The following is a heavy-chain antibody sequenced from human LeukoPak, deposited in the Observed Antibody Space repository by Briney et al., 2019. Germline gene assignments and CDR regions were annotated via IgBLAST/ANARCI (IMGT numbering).Heavy chain of an antibody. CDR2: IYDNGYT. V-gene: IGHV3-53*01. CDR1: GFTFSSYS. J-gene: IGHJ3*02. D-gene: IGHD3-22*01. CDR3: TRDSYDFDSNGSVDI. Sequence: GGFLRLSCAASGFTFSSYSMNWVRQAPGQGLEWVSVIYDNGYTYYADSVKGRFTISRDDAKSTLYLQMNSLRVEDTAVYYCTRDSYDFDSNGSVDIWGQGTMVTVSS.